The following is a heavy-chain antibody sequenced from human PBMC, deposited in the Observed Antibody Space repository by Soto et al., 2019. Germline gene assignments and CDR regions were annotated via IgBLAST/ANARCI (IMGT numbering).Heavy chain of an antibody. CDR2: IYYSGST. CDR1: GGSISSYY. V-gene: IGHV4-59*08. D-gene: IGHD4-17*01. J-gene: IGHJ6*03. CDR3: ARSSETTPPPNYYYYYYMDV. Sequence: SETLSLTCTVSGGSISSYYWSWIRQPPGKGLEWIGYIYYSGSTNYNPSLKSRVTISVDTSKNQFSLKLSSVTAADTAVYYCARSSETTPPPNYYYYYYMDVWGKGTTVTVSS.